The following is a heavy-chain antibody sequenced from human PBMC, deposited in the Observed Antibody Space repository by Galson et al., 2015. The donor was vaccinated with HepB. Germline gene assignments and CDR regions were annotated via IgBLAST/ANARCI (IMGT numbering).Heavy chain of an antibody. V-gene: IGHV4-34*01. CDR1: GGSFSGYY. CDR2: INHSGST. Sequence: LSLTCAVYGGSFSGYYWSWIRQPPGKGLEWIGEINHSGSTNYNPSLKSRVTISVDTSKNQFSLKLSSVTAADTAVYYCARLRKVAALISYNWFDPWGQGTLVTVSS. CDR3: ARLRKVAALISYNWFDP. J-gene: IGHJ5*02. D-gene: IGHD2-15*01.